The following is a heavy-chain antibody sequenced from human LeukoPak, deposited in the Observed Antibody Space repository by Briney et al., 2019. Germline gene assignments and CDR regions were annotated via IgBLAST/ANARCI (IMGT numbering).Heavy chain of an antibody. Sequence: SETLSLTCTVSGVSVSAYYWTWIRQPAGKGLEWIGRTHTNGNTNYNPSLNSRVTMSVDTSKNQFSLKLSSVTAADTAVYFCARAYYGSGVVNAFDIWGQGTLVTVSS. CDR2: THTNGNT. CDR3: ARAYYGSGVVNAFDI. D-gene: IGHD3-10*01. V-gene: IGHV4-4*07. J-gene: IGHJ3*02. CDR1: GVSVSAYY.